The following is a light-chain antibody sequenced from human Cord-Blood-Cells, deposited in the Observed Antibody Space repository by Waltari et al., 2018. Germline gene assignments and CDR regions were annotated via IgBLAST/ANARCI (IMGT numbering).Light chain of an antibody. CDR1: SSDVGGYNY. V-gene: IGLV2-14*01. Sequence: QSALTQPASVSGSPGQSITIPCPGTSSDVGGYNYVSCYQQHPGKAPKLMIYDVSNRPSGVSNRFSGSKSGNTASLTISGLQAEDEADYYCSSYTSSSTVVFGGGTKLTVL. CDR3: SSYTSSSTVV. CDR2: DVS. J-gene: IGLJ2*01.